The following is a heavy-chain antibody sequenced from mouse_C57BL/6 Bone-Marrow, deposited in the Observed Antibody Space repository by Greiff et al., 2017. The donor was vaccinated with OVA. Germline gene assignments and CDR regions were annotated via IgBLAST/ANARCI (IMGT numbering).Heavy chain of an antibody. J-gene: IGHJ3*01. CDR1: EYEFPSHD. CDR2: INSDGGST. CDR3: ARLIYYGNWAWFAY. V-gene: IGHV5-2*01. Sequence: EVQLVESGGGLVQPGESLKLSCESNEYEFPSHDMSWVRKTPEKRLELVAAINSDGGSTYYPDTMERRFIISRDNTKKTLYLQMSSLRSEYTALYYCARLIYYGNWAWFAYWGQGTLVTVSA. D-gene: IGHD2-1*01.